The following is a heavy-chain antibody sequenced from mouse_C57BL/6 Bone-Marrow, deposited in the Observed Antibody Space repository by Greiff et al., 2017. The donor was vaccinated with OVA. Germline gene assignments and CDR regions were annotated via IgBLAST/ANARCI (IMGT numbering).Heavy chain of an antibody. D-gene: IGHD1-3*01. V-gene: IGHV1-9*01. CDR1: GYTFTGYW. CDR2: ILPGSGST. J-gene: IGHJ4*01. Sequence: VQLQQSGAELMKPGASVKLSCKATGYTFTGYWIEWVKQRPGHGLEWIGEILPGSGSTNYNEKFKGKATFTADTSSNTAYMQLSSLTTEDSAIYSCARWGYIHEAGPYYSALDYWGQGTSVTVSS. CDR3: ARWGYIHEAGPYYSALDY.